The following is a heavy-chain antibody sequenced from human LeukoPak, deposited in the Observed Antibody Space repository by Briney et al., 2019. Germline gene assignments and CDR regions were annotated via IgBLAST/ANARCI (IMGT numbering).Heavy chain of an antibody. Sequence: ASVKVSCKSSGYTFTSYYMHWVRQAPGQGLEWMGIINPSGGSTSYAQKFQGRVTMTRDTSTNTAYVELRSLRSDDTAVYYCARDGSYDAFDIWGQGTMVTVS. CDR2: INPSGGST. CDR1: GYTFTSYY. CDR3: ARDGSYDAFDI. J-gene: IGHJ3*02. D-gene: IGHD1-26*01. V-gene: IGHV1-46*01.